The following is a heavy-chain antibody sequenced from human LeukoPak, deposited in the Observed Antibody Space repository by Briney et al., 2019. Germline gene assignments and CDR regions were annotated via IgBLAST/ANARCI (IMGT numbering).Heavy chain of an antibody. CDR1: GFTFSDYS. V-gene: IGHV3-48*01. D-gene: IGHD4-17*01. J-gene: IGHJ4*02. CDR3: ASQTTVKYYFDY. Sequence: GGSLRLSCAASGFTFSDYSMNWVRQAPGEGLEWVSYVSSTTTYYADSVKGRFTISRDNSKNTLYLQLNSLRAEDTAVYYCASQTTVKYYFDYWGQGTLVTVSS. CDR2: VSSTTT.